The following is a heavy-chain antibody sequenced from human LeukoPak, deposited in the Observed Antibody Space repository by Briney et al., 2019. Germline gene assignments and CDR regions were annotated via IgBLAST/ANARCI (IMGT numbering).Heavy chain of an antibody. V-gene: IGHV4-38-2*02. D-gene: IGHD4-17*01. CDR3: AKNGGDYGDYTLLTRSAFDI. CDR1: GYSISSGYY. Sequence: SETLSLTCSVSGYSISSGYYWGWIRQPPGKGLEWIGSIYHSGSTYYNPSLKSRVTISVDTSKNQFSLKLSSVTAADTAVYYCAKNGGDYGDYTLLTRSAFDIWGQGTMVTVSS. CDR2: IYHSGST. J-gene: IGHJ3*02.